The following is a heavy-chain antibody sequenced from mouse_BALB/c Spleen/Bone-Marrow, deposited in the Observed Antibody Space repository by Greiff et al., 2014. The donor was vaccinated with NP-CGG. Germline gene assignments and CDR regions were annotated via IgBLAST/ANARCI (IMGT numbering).Heavy chain of an antibody. D-gene: IGHD1-1*01. CDR3: TRSNYGYWFFDV. CDR2: INPSNGGT. Sequence: QVQLKESGAELVKPGASVKLSCKASGYSFTNYYTYWVKQWPGQGLEWIGEINPSNGGTNFNEKFKSKATLTVDKSSSTAFMQLSSLTSEDSAVYYCTRSNYGYWFFDVWGAGTTVTVSS. CDR1: GYSFTNYY. V-gene: IGHV1S81*02. J-gene: IGHJ1*01.